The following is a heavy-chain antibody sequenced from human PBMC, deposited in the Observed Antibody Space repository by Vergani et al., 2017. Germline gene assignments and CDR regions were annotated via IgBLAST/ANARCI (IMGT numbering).Heavy chain of an antibody. CDR1: GYTFTGYY. Sequence: QVQLVQSGSELKKPGASVKVSCKASGYTFTGYYMHWVRQAPGQGLEWMGWINPNSGGTNYAQKFQGRVTMTRETSISTAYMELSRLRSDETAVYYCARGRVGAAPIDYWGQGTLVTVSS. D-gene: IGHD1-26*01. V-gene: IGHV1-2*02. CDR3: ARGRVGAAPIDY. CDR2: INPNSGGT. J-gene: IGHJ4*02.